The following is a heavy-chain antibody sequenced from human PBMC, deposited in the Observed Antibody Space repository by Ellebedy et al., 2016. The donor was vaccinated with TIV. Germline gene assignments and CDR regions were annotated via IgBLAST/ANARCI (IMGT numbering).Heavy chain of an antibody. D-gene: IGHD3-22*01. Sequence: GESLKISCAASGFTFSKYAMSWVRQAPGKGLEWVSTISGSAGSTYYTDSVKGRFTISRDNSKNTLYLQMNSLRAEDTAVYYCATRPITMVVLAEYYFDYWGQGTLVTVSS. CDR2: ISGSAGST. CDR3: ATRPITMVVLAEYYFDY. V-gene: IGHV3-23*01. J-gene: IGHJ4*02. CDR1: GFTFSKYA.